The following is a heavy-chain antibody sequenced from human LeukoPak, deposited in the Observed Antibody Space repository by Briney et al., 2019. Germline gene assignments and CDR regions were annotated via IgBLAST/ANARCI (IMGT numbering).Heavy chain of an antibody. Sequence: GGSLRLSCAASGFTFSSYAMSWVRQAPGKGLEWVSAISGSGGSTYYADSVKGRFTISRDNSKNTLYLQVNSLRAEDTAVYYCAKEDQQWRPGSENYYYGMDVWGQGTTVTVSS. CDR1: GFTFSSYA. J-gene: IGHJ6*02. CDR3: AKEDQQWRPGSENYYYGMDV. CDR2: ISGSGGST. V-gene: IGHV3-23*01. D-gene: IGHD6-19*01.